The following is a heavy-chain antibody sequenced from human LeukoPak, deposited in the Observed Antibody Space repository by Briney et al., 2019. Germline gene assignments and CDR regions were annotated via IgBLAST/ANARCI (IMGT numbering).Heavy chain of an antibody. V-gene: IGHV4-34*01. D-gene: IGHD5-18*01. CDR2: INHSGST. CDR1: GGSFSGYY. CDR3: ARGRRRGWDSYGYFFDY. J-gene: IGHJ4*02. Sequence: SETLSLTCAVYGGSFSGYYWSWIRQPPGKGLEWIGEINHSGSTNYNPSLKSRVTISVDTSKNQFSLKLSSVTAADTAVSYCARGRRRGWDSYGYFFDYWGQGTLVTVSS.